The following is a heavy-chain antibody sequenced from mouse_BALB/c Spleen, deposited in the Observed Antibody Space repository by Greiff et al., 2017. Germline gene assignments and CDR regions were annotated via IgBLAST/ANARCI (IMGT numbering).Heavy chain of an antibody. CDR1: GYTFTSYW. D-gene: IGHD1-1*01. V-gene: IGHV1-69*02. CDR2: IYPSDSYT. Sequence: QVQLKQPGAELVRPGASVKLSCKASGYTFTSYWINWVKQRPGQGLEWIGNIYPSDSYTNYNQKFKDKATLTVDKSSSTAYMQLSSPTSEDSAVYYCTRGTFDGSSPAWFAYWGQGTLVTVSA. CDR3: TRGTFDGSSPAWFAY. J-gene: IGHJ3*01.